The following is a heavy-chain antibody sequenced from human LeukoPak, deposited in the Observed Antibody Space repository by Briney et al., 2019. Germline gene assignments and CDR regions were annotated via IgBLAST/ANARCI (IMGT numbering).Heavy chain of an antibody. CDR1: GGSISSSSYY. Sequence: SETLSLTCTVSGGSISSSSYYWGWIRQPPGKGLEWIGSIYHSGSTYYNPSLKSRVTISVDTSKNQFSLELSSVTAADTAVYYCARGPTYAAAAGGGYWGQGTLVTVSS. J-gene: IGHJ4*02. CDR3: ARGPTYAAAAGGGY. V-gene: IGHV4-39*07. CDR2: IYHSGST. D-gene: IGHD6-13*01.